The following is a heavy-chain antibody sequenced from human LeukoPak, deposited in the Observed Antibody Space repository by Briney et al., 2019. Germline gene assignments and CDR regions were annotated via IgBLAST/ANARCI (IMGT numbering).Heavy chain of an antibody. CDR1: GFTLSSYS. CDR3: ARDLYDSGAYSSPIDY. Sequence: TGGSLRLSCAASGFTLSSYSMHWVRQAPGKGLEWVSSISSSSSYIHSADAVRGLFTISRDNAKNSLYLQMNRLRAEDTAVYYCARDLYDSGAYSSPIDYWGQGTLVTVSS. J-gene: IGHJ4*02. V-gene: IGHV3-21*01. D-gene: IGHD3-22*01. CDR2: ISSSSSYI.